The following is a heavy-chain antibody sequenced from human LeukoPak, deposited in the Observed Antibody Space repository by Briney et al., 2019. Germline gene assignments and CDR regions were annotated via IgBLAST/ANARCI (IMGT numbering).Heavy chain of an antibody. Sequence: PGGSLRLSCTASGFTFGDHTMSWVRQAPGKGLEWVGFIRSEAYGGTTEYAASVKGRFTISRDDSKSIAYLQMNSPKTEDTAMYYCARDGCGSTSCYPVFDFWGQGTLVTVSS. V-gene: IGHV3-49*04. CDR1: GFTFGDHT. CDR3: ARDGCGSTSCYPVFDF. D-gene: IGHD2-2*01. J-gene: IGHJ4*02. CDR2: IRSEAYGGTT.